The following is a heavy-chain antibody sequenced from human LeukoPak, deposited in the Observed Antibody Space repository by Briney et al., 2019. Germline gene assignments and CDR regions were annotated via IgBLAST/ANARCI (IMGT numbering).Heavy chain of an antibody. V-gene: IGHV3-23*01. CDR2: INQGGDT. CDR1: GFTFSIYT. D-gene: IGHD3-16*01. Sequence: QPGGSLRLSRAASGFTFSIYTMSWVRQAPGKGLEWVSAINQGGDTSYAASVKGHFTISRDNSKNTLYLQMNSLRLEDTAVYYCAKSAVAVGLGAFDVWGRGTVVTVSS. CDR3: AKSAVAVGLGAFDV. J-gene: IGHJ3*01.